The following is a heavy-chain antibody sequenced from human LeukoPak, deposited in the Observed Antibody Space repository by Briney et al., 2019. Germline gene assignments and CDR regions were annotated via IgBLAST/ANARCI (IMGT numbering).Heavy chain of an antibody. CDR3: ARAGGSYTFDY. D-gene: IGHD1-26*01. J-gene: IGHJ4*02. Sequence: GGSLRLSCAASGFSFSDYYMSWIRQAPGKGLEWLSYITIYTNDADSVKGRFTISRDNAKNSLDLQMDSLRAEDTAVYYCARAGGSYTFDYWGQGTLVTVSS. V-gene: IGHV3-11*05. CDR1: GFSFSDYY. CDR2: ITIYT.